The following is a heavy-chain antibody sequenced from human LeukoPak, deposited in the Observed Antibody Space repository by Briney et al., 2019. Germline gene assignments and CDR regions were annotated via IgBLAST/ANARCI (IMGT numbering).Heavy chain of an antibody. CDR2: FYKNVRT. J-gene: IGHJ5*02. V-gene: IGHV4-61*01. CDR3: ARDLRYRGGRCYPGS. CDR1: GDSVSSGTSC. Sequence: PSETLSLTCTVSGDSVSSGTSCWSWIRQPPGKGLEWIGYFYKNVRTTYNPSLKSRVTMSVDTSKNQFSLRLSSVTAADTAVYYRARDLRYRGGRCYPGSWGQGTLVTVSS. D-gene: IGHD2-15*01.